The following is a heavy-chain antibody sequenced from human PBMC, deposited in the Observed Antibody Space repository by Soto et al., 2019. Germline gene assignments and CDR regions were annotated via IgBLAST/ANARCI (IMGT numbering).Heavy chain of an antibody. CDR3: ARVGTMVRGVITPFDY. J-gene: IGHJ4*02. D-gene: IGHD3-10*01. V-gene: IGHV3-33*01. CDR2: IWYDGSNK. Sequence: GGSLRLSCAASGFTFSSYGMHWVRQAPGKGLEWVAVIWYDGSNKYYADSVKGRFTISRDNSKNTLYLQMNSLRAEDTAVYYCARVGTMVRGVITPFDYWGQGTLVTVSS. CDR1: GFTFSSYG.